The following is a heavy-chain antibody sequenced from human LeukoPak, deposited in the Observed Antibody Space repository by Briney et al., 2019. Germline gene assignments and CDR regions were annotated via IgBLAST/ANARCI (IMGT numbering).Heavy chain of an antibody. CDR1: GFTFSSYW. J-gene: IGHJ3*02. CDR3: ARETTKDAFDI. V-gene: IGHV3-7*01. D-gene: IGHD1-26*01. CDR2: IKQDGSEK. Sequence: GGSLRLSCTASGFTFSSYWMSWVRQAPGKGLEWVANIKQDGSEKYYVDSVKGRFTISRDNAKNSLYLQMNSLRAEDTAVYYCARETTKDAFDIWGQGTMVTVSS.